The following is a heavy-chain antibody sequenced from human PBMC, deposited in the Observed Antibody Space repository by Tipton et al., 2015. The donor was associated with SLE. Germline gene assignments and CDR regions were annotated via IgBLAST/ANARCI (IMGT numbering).Heavy chain of an antibody. V-gene: IGHV4-34*01. CDR1: GGSFSGYY. D-gene: IGHD2-2*01. CDR3: AREGVGYQLFPVYYYYYMDV. J-gene: IGHJ6*03. CDR2: INHSGST. Sequence: TLSLICAVYGGSFSGYYWSWIRQPPGKGLEWIGEINHSGSTNYNPSLKSRVTISVDTSKNQFYLKMSSVTAADTAVYYCAREGVGYQLFPVYYYYYMDVWGKGTTVTVSS.